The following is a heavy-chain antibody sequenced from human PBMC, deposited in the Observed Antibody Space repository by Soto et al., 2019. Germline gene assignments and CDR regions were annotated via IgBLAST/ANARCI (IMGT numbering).Heavy chain of an antibody. CDR2: ISGSGGST. D-gene: IGHD6-19*01. CDR1: GFTFSSYA. J-gene: IGHJ4*02. Sequence: GGSLRLSCAVSGFTFSSYAMSWVRQAPGKGLEWVSAISGSGGSTYYADSVKGRFTISRDNSKNTLYLQMNSLRTEDTAVYYCAKQLRGSGWYPLDSWGQGTPVTVSS. CDR3: AKQLRGSGWYPLDS. V-gene: IGHV3-23*01.